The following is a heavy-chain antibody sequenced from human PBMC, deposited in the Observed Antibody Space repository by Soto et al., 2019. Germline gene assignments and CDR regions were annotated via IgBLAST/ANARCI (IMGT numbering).Heavy chain of an antibody. Sequence: SETLSLTCTVSVGSSSSSSYYWGWILQPPGKGLEWIGSIYYSGSTYYNPSLKSRVTISVDTSKNQFSLKLSSVTAADTAVYYCASIPYDFWSGYYSWSYYFDYWGQGTLVTVSS. CDR2: IYYSGST. J-gene: IGHJ4*02. D-gene: IGHD3-3*01. CDR3: ASIPYDFWSGYYSWSYYFDY. CDR1: VGSSSSSSYY. V-gene: IGHV4-39*01.